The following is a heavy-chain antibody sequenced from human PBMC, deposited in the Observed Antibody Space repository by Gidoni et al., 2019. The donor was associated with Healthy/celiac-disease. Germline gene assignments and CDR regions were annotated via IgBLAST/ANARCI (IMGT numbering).Heavy chain of an antibody. Sequence: EVQLVESGVGLFKPGGSLRLSCAASGFTFSSYSMNWARQAPGKGLEWVSSISSSSSYIYYADSVKGRFTISRDNAKNSLYLQMNSLRAEDTAVYYCARASGPWKHPVWGYNYWGQGTLVTVSS. V-gene: IGHV3-21*01. J-gene: IGHJ4*02. D-gene: IGHD3-16*01. CDR1: GFTFSSYS. CDR3: ARASGPWKHPVWGYNY. CDR2: ISSSSSYI.